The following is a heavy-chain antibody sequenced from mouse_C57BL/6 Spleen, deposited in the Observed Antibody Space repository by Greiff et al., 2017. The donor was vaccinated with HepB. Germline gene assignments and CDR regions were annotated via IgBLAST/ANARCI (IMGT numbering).Heavy chain of an antibody. J-gene: IGHJ3*01. V-gene: IGHV1-19*01. CDR1: GYTFTDYY. Sequence: EVQLQQSGPVLVKPGASVKMSCKASGYTFTDYYMNWVKQSHGKSLEWIGVINPYNGGTSYNQKFKGKATLTVDKSSSTAYMELNSLTSEDSAVYYCARRVYDYDGEFAYWGQGTLVTVSA. D-gene: IGHD2-4*01. CDR2: INPYNGGT. CDR3: ARRVYDYDGEFAY.